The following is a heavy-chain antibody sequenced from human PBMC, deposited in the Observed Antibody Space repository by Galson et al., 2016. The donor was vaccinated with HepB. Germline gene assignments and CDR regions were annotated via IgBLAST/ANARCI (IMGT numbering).Heavy chain of an antibody. Sequence: SLRLSCAASGFSFSNYYMTWIRKAPGKGLEWISYISSTSTYTNYADSVKGRFTISRDNVKNSLYLQMNSLRAEYTAVYYCARDREVPSWSVFSFDFSYYGMDVWGQGTTVTVSS. CDR1: GFSFSNYY. CDR2: ISSTSTYT. V-gene: IGHV3-11*06. CDR3: ARDREVPSWSVFSFDFSYYGMDV. J-gene: IGHJ6*02. D-gene: IGHD3-3*01.